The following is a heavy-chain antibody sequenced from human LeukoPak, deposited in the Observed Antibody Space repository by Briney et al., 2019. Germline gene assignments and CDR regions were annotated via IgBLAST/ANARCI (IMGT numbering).Heavy chain of an antibody. D-gene: IGHD3-22*01. CDR3: ARRGFYYDSSGYYRDAFDI. V-gene: IGHV4-39*01. Sequence: PSETLSLTCTVSGGSISSSSYYWGWIRQPPGKGLEWIGSIYYSGSTYYNPSLKSRVTIPVDTSKNQFSLKLSSVTAADTAVYYCARRGFYYDSSGYYRDAFDIWGQGTMVTVSS. CDR2: IYYSGST. J-gene: IGHJ3*02. CDR1: GGSISSSSYY.